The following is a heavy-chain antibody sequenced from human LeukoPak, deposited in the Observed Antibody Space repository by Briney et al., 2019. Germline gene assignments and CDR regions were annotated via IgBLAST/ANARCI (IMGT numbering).Heavy chain of an antibody. CDR3: ARRAGAYSHPYDY. Sequence: GGSLRLSCAASGFTVSSNFMSWVRQAPGKGLEWVSVIYSGGSTYYADSVRGRFTISRDSSKNTVYLQMNSLRAEDTAVYYCARRAGAYSHPYDYWGQGTLVTVSS. D-gene: IGHD4/OR15-4a*01. CDR2: IYSGGST. CDR1: GFTVSSNF. V-gene: IGHV3-53*01. J-gene: IGHJ4*02.